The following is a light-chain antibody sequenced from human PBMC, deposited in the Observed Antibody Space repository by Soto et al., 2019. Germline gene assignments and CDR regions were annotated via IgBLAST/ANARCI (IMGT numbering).Light chain of an antibody. CDR1: QSVSGSY. Sequence: EIVLTHSPGTLSLSPGERATLSCRASQSVSGSYLAWYQQKPGQAPRLLIYGASSRATGIPDRFSGSGSGTDFTLTISRLEPEDFAVYYCQQYGSSPITFGQGTRRRL. CDR3: QQYGSSPIT. J-gene: IGKJ5*01. V-gene: IGKV3-20*01. CDR2: GAS.